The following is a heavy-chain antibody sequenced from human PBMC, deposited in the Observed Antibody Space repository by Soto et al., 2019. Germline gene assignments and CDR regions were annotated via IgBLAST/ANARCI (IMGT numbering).Heavy chain of an antibody. CDR2: IKQDGSEK. CDR3: ARVRYNSSCLAYYYMDV. Sequence: GGSLRLSCAASGFTFSSYWMSWVRQAPGKGLEWVANIKQDGSEKYYVDSVKGRFTISRNNAKNSLYLQMNSLRAEDTAVYYCARVRYNSSCLAYYYMDVWGKGTTVTVSS. CDR1: GFTFSSYW. D-gene: IGHD6-13*01. V-gene: IGHV3-7*01. J-gene: IGHJ6*03.